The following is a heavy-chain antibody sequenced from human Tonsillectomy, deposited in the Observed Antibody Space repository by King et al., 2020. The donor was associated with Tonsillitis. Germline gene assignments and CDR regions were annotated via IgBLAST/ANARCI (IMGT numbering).Heavy chain of an antibody. Sequence: VQLVESGGGVVQPGRSLRLSCAASGFTFSSYGMHWVRQAPGKGLEWVAGIWYDGSNKYYADSVKGRFSISRDNPKNTLYLQMNSLRAEDTAVYYCARDRTVTHFDYWGQGTLVTVSS. CDR2: IWYDGSNK. D-gene: IGHD4-17*01. CDR1: GFTFSSYG. J-gene: IGHJ4*02. CDR3: ARDRTVTHFDY. V-gene: IGHV3-33*08.